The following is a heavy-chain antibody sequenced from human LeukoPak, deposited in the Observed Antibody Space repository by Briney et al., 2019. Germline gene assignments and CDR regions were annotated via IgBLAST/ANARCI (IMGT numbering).Heavy chain of an antibody. Sequence: PGGSLRLSCAASGFTFDDYGMSWVRQAPGKGLEWVSGIHWDGGSRGYADSVRGRFTISRDTAKNSLFLQMNSLRAEDTALYYCARVRCSGGGCFYNFDYWGQGSLVTVSS. CDR2: IHWDGGSR. D-gene: IGHD2-15*01. CDR1: GFTFDDYG. CDR3: ARVRCSGGGCFYNFDY. J-gene: IGHJ4*02. V-gene: IGHV3-20*04.